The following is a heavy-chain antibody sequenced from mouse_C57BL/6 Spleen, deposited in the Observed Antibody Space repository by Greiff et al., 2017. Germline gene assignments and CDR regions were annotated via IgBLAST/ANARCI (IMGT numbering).Heavy chain of an antibody. CDR3: ARDNYGGAMDY. CDR1: GYTFTSYT. CDR2: INPSSGYT. Sequence: QVQLKQSGAELARPGASVKMSCKASGYTFTSYTMHWVKQRPGQGLEWIGYINPSSGYTKYNQKFKDKATLTADKSSSTAYMQLSSLTSEDSAVYYCARDNYGGAMDYWGQGTSVTVSS. J-gene: IGHJ4*01. V-gene: IGHV1-4*01. D-gene: IGHD1-1*01.